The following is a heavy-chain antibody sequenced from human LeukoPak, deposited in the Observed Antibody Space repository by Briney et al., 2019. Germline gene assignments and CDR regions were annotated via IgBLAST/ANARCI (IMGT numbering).Heavy chain of an antibody. J-gene: IGHJ6*02. CDR3: ATGGGMTTVTGYYYYGMDV. CDR1: GFTFSDYY. D-gene: IGHD4-17*01. V-gene: IGHV3-11*01. Sequence: GGSLRLSCAASGFTFSDYYMSWIRQAPGKGLEWVSYISSSGSTIYYADSVKGRFTLSRDNAKNSPYLQMNSLRAEDTALYYCATGGGMTTVTGYYYYGMDVWGQGTTVTVSS. CDR2: ISSSGSTI.